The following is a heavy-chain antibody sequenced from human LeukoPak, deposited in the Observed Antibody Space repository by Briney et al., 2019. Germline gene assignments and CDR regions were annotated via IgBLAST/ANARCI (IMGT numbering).Heavy chain of an antibody. V-gene: IGHV4-34*01. CDR1: GGSFSGYY. CDR2: INHSGST. CDR3: ARIVVPAAIRDY. D-gene: IGHD2-2*01. Sequence: PSETLSLTCAVYGGSFSGYYWSWIRQPPGKGLGWIGEINHSGSTNYNPSLKSRATISVDTSKNQFSLKLSSVTAADTAVYYCARIVVPAAIRDYWGQGTLVTVSS. J-gene: IGHJ4*02.